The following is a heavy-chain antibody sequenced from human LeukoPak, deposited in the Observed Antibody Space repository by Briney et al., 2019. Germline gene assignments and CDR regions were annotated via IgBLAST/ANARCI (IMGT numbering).Heavy chain of an antibody. Sequence: GRSLRLSCAASGFTFGSYAMHWVRQAPGKGLEWVAVISYDGSNKYYADSVKGRFTISRDNSKNTLYLQMNSLRVEDTAVYYCARIGGYSYGSFDYWGQGTLVTVSS. CDR3: ARIGGYSYGSFDY. V-gene: IGHV3-30-3*01. CDR2: ISYDGSNK. J-gene: IGHJ4*02. D-gene: IGHD5-18*01. CDR1: GFTFGSYA.